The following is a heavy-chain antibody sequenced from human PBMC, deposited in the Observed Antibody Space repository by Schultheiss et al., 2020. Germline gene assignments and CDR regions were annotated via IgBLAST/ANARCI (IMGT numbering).Heavy chain of an antibody. V-gene: IGHV1-18*01. CDR1: GYTFTNYG. J-gene: IGHJ4*02. CDR2: ISAYNGDT. D-gene: IGHD6-13*01. CDR3: ARVAEQHLDYYFDY. Sequence: ASVKVSGKASGYTFTNYGFNWVRQAPGQGLEWMGWISAYNGDTKYAQKVQGRVTMSTDTSTSTAYMDLRSLRSDDTAVYYCARVAEQHLDYYFDYWGQGTLVTVSS.